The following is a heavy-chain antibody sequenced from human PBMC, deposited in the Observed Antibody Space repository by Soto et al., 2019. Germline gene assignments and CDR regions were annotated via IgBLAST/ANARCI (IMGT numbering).Heavy chain of an antibody. D-gene: IGHD3-22*01. V-gene: IGHV3-33*01. J-gene: IGHJ4*02. CDR1: GFTFSSYG. Sequence: LRLSCAASGFTFSSYGMHWVRQAPGKGLEWVAVIWYDGSNKYYADSVKGRFTISRDNSKNTLYLQMNSLRAEDTAVYYCARDFSSGSEQGGWGQGTLVTVPS. CDR3: ARDFSSGSEQGG. CDR2: IWYDGSNK.